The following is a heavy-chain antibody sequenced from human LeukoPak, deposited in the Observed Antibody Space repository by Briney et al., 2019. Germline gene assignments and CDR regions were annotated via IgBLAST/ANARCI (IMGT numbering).Heavy chain of an antibody. V-gene: IGHV4-34*01. J-gene: IGHJ4*02. CDR3: ATRSCNLSWSSNRYYFDY. CDR2: INHSGST. Sequence: SETLSLTCAVYGGSFSDYFWSWIRQPPGKGLEWIGEINHSGSTNYNPSLKSRVTISVDTSKNQFSLKLSSVTAADTAVYYCATRSCNLSWSSNRYYFDYWGRGTLVTVSS. CDR1: GGSFSDYF. D-gene: IGHD1-26*01.